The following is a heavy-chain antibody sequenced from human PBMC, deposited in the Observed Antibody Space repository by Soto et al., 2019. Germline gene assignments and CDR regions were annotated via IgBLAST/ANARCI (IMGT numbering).Heavy chain of an antibody. V-gene: IGHV3-33*01. CDR3: ARDRYCSGGSCRHFDY. CDR1: GFTFSSYG. Sequence: QVQLVESGGGVVQPGRSLRLSCAASGFTFSSYGMHWVRQAPGKGLEWVAVIWYDGSNKYYADSVKGRFTISRDNSKNTLYLQMNSLSAEDTAVYYCARDRYCSGGSCRHFDYWGQGTLVTVSS. D-gene: IGHD2-15*01. J-gene: IGHJ4*02. CDR2: IWYDGSNK.